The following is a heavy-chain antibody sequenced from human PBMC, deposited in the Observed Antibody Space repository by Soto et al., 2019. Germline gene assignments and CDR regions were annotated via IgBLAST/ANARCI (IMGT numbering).Heavy chain of an antibody. D-gene: IGHD6-13*01. CDR3: ARRGPGTYFDY. CDR1: GFTFRSYA. CDR2: ISGSGGST. J-gene: IGHJ4*02. Sequence: EVQLLDSGGGLVQPGGSLRLSCAASGFTFRSYAMNWVRQAPGKGLEWVSVISGSGGSTYYADSVKGRFTISRDNSKNTLYLQMNRLRAEDTAVYYCARRGPGTYFDYWGQGTLVTVSS. V-gene: IGHV3-23*01.